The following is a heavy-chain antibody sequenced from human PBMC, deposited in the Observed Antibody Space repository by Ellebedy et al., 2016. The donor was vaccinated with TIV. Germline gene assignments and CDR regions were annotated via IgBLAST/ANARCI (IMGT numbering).Heavy chain of an antibody. J-gene: IGHJ5*02. V-gene: IGHV3-7*01. Sequence: PGGSLRLSCAASGFSLRSYWMSWVRQAPGKGLEWVANIYQDGSDKYYVDSVKGRFTISRDNANKLLFLQMNSLRVEDTAVYYCARRGSYGDYAVQVNSWFDRWGQGALVTVSS. CDR1: GFSLRSYW. CDR2: IYQDGSDK. CDR3: ARRGSYGDYAVQVNSWFDR. D-gene: IGHD4-17*01.